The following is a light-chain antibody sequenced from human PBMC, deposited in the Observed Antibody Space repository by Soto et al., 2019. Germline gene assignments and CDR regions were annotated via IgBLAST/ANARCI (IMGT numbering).Light chain of an antibody. CDR3: QSFDSSRFYV. V-gene: IGLV1-40*01. Sequence: QSALTQPPSVSGAPGQRVTISCTGSSSNIGTGYDVHWYQQLPGTAPKLLIYGNSNRPSGVPDRFSGSKSGTSASLAITGLQAEDEADYYCQSFDSSRFYVFGTGPKVTVL. CDR1: SSNIGTGYD. J-gene: IGLJ1*01. CDR2: GNS.